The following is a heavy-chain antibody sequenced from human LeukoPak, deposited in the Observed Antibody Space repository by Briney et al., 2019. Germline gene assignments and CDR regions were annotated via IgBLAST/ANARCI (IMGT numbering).Heavy chain of an antibody. J-gene: IGHJ4*02. CDR2: ISDSGARP. V-gene: IGHV3-23*01. D-gene: IGHD6-25*01. CDR1: GFTFSSYA. Sequence: GGSLRLSCAASGFTFSSYAMTWVRQAPGEGLEWVSPISDSGARPNYADSAKGRFTISRDISMNTLYLQMNSLRADDTAVYYCASDYFLDYWGQGTLVTVSS. CDR3: ASDYFLDY.